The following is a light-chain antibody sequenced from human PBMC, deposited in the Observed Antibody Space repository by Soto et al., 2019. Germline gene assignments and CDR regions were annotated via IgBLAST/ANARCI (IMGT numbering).Light chain of an antibody. CDR3: QQSYTSPRT. Sequence: GDRVTITCRASQTIGTYLNWYQKKPGTPPKLLIYDASNLQTGVSSRFSGSGSGAEFALTISSLQPEDFATYYCQQSYTSPRTFGQGTKLDIK. J-gene: IGKJ2*01. CDR2: DAS. CDR1: QTIGTY. V-gene: IGKV1-39*01.